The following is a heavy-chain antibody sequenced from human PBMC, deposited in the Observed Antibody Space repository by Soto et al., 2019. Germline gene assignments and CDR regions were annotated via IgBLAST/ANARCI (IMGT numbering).Heavy chain of an antibody. Sequence: PGGSLRLSCAASGFTFSSYAMSWVRQAPGRGLEWVSAISGSGGSTYYADSVKGRFTISRDNSKKTLYLQMNSLRAEDTAVYYCAKGRGVPLMIVVVITGYFDYWGQGPLITVSS. J-gene: IGHJ4*02. CDR2: ISGSGGST. CDR1: GFTFSSYA. D-gene: IGHD3-22*01. CDR3: AKGRGVPLMIVVVITGYFDY. V-gene: IGHV3-23*01.